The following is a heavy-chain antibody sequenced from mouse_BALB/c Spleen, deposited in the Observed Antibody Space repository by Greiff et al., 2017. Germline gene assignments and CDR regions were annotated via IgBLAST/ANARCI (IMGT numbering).Heavy chain of an antibody. V-gene: IGHV1-14*01. CDR2: INPYNDGP. Sequence: VQLQQSGPELVKPGASVKMSCKASGYTFTSYVMHWVKQKPGQGLEWIGYINPYNDGPKYNEKFTGKATLPSDKSSSTAYMELSSLTSENSAVYFCARVFNGYYYAMDYWGQGTSVTVSS. D-gene: IGHD2-2*01. J-gene: IGHJ4*01. CDR3: ARVFNGYYYAMDY. CDR1: GYTFTSYV.